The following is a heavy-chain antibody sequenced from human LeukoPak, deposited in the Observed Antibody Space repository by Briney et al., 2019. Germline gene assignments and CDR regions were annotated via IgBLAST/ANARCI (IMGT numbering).Heavy chain of an antibody. CDR1: GFTFSSYR. J-gene: IGHJ4*02. Sequence: GGALRLSCAASGFTFSSYRMNWVGQAAGKGREWVANIKQDGSEKYYVDSVTGRFTISRDNAKNSLFLQMNSLRAEDTAVYYCAKDRMVYADWGQGTLVTVSS. D-gene: IGHD2-8*01. CDR3: AKDRMVYAD. CDR2: IKQDGSEK. V-gene: IGHV3-7*01.